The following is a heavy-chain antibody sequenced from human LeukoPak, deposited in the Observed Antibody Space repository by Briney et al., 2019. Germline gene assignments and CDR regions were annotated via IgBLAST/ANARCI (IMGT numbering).Heavy chain of an antibody. Sequence: AGGSLRLSGAASGVIISSYAMSWVRQAPGKGLEWVSAINGRGDNTYYADFVKGRFTISRDNSKSTVYLQMNSLRTEDTAVYYCAKDRVSPGFNWFDPWGQGTLVTVSS. V-gene: IGHV3-23*01. J-gene: IGHJ5*02. D-gene: IGHD2/OR15-2a*01. CDR3: AKDRVSPGFNWFDP. CDR1: GVIISSYA. CDR2: INGRGDNT.